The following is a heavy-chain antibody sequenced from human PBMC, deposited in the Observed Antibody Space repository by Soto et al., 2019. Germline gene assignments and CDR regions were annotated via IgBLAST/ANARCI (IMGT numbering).Heavy chain of an antibody. CDR3: ARRGGDYYGSGSYYKHYYYGMDV. CDR2: IYYSGST. J-gene: IGHJ6*02. V-gene: IGHV4-34*01. Sequence: PSETLSLTCAVYGGSFSGYYWSWIRQPPGKGLEWIGYIYYSGSTHYNPSLKSRVTISVDTSKNQFSLKLSSVTAADTAVYYCARRGGDYYGSGSYYKHYYYGMDVWGQGTTVTVSS. CDR1: GGSFSGYY. D-gene: IGHD3-10*01.